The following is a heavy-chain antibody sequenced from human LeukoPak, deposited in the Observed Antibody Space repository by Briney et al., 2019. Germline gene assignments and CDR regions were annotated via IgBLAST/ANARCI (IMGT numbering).Heavy chain of an antibody. Sequence: GGSLRLSCAPSGFTFSSYAMSWVRQAPGKGLEWVSAISGSGGSTYYADSVKGRFTISRDNSKNTLYLQMNSLRAEDTAVYYCAKSPHCTNGVCYLSYYYYMDVWGKGTTVTVS. V-gene: IGHV3-23*01. CDR1: GFTFSSYA. CDR3: AKSPHCTNGVCYLSYYYYMDV. D-gene: IGHD2-8*01. CDR2: ISGSGGST. J-gene: IGHJ6*03.